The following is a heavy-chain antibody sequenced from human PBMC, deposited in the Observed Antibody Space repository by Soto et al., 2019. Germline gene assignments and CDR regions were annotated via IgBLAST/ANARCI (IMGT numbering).Heavy chain of an antibody. Sequence: QVQLVQSGAEVKKPGASVKVSCKASGYTFTSYGISWVRQAPGQGLEWMGWISAYNGNTNYAQKLQGRATMTTVTSTSTAYMALRSLRSDDTAVYYCARDCDYDIFTGYYIIHYYYGMDLWGQATTVTVSS. V-gene: IGHV1-18*01. CDR1: GYTFTSYG. CDR3: ARDCDYDIFTGYYIIHYYYGMDL. D-gene: IGHD3-9*01. J-gene: IGHJ6*02. CDR2: ISAYNGNT.